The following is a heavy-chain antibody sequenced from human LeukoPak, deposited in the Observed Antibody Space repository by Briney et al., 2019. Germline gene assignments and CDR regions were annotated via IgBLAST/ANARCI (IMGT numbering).Heavy chain of an antibody. CDR2: IYPGDSDT. V-gene: IGHV5-51*01. J-gene: IGHJ4*02. CDR3: ARGPRLYSSSWTFDY. Sequence: GASVKISCKGSGYSFTSYWIGWVRQMPGKGLEWMGIIYPGDSDTRYSPSFQGQVTISADKSISTAYLQWSSLKASDTAMYYCARGPRLYSSSWTFDYWGQGTLVTVSS. D-gene: IGHD6-13*01. CDR1: GYSFTSYW.